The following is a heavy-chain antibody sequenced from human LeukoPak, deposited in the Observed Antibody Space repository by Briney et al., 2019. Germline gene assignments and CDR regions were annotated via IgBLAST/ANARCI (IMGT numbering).Heavy chain of an antibody. Sequence: SETLSLTCTVSGVSISSFYWNWIRQPAGKGLEWIGRIYTSGSTIYNPSLKSRVTMSVDTSKNQFSLKLSSVTAAEMAVYYCARGGIFGVVITPYYFDYWGQGTLVTVSS. CDR2: IYTSGST. J-gene: IGHJ4*02. CDR3: ARGGIFGVVITPYYFDY. CDR1: GVSISSFY. V-gene: IGHV4-4*07. D-gene: IGHD3-3*01.